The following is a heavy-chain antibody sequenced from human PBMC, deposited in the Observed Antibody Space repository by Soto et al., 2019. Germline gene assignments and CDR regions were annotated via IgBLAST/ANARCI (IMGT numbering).Heavy chain of an antibody. J-gene: IGHJ4*02. CDR1: GFTFSNYE. CDR3: ARGLGYCSGGSCYLYYFDY. V-gene: IGHV3-48*03. CDR2: ISSGGGTI. Sequence: EVQLVESGGGLVQPGGSLRLSCAASGFTFSNYEMNWVRQAPGKGLEWVSYISSGGGTIYYADSVKGRFTISRDNAKSSLYLQMNNLRAEDTAVYYCARGLGYCSGGSCYLYYFDYWGQGIGVTVSS. D-gene: IGHD2-15*01.